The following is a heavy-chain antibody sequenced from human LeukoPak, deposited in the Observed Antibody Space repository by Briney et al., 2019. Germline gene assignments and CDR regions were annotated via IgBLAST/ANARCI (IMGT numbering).Heavy chain of an antibody. CDR3: ASGFGGSSWSDAFDI. D-gene: IGHD6-13*01. CDR2: MNPNSGNT. V-gene: IGHV1-8*03. Sequence: GASVKVSCKASGYTFTSYDINWVRQATGQGLEWMGWMNPNSGNTGYAQKLQGRVTITRNTSISTAYMELSSLRSEDTAVYYCASGFGGSSWSDAFDIWGQGTMVTVSS. J-gene: IGHJ3*02. CDR1: GYTFTSYD.